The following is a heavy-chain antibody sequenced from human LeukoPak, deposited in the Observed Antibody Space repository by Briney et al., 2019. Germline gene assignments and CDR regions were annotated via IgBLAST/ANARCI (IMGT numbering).Heavy chain of an antibody. CDR3: ARVTTGFVWYLDY. Sequence: PSETLSLTCAVYGGSFSGYYWSWIRQPPGKELEWIGEINHSGSTNYNPSLKSRVTISVDTSKNQFSLKLSSVTAADTAVYYCARVTTGFVWYLDYWGRGTLVTVSS. CDR2: INHSGST. CDR1: GGSFSGYY. J-gene: IGHJ4*02. V-gene: IGHV4-34*01. D-gene: IGHD1-1*01.